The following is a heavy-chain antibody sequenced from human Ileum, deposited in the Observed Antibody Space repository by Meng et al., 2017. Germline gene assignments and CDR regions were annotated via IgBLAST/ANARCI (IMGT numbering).Heavy chain of an antibody. V-gene: IGHV3-15*01. CDR1: GLTFSNAW. J-gene: IGHJ5*02. CDR3: TTNRGIS. Sequence: DGQMVALGGGLVEPGGSLRLSCAASGLTFSNAWMTWVRQAPGKGLEWIGQIKSTTHCGTTDYAAPVTGRFIISRDDSKNTLYLQMSSLKTEDTAVYYCTTNRGISWGQGTLVTVSS. CDR2: IKSTTHCGTT.